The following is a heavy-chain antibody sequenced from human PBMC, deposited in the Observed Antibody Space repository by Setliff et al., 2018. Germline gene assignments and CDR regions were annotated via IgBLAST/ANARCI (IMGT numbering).Heavy chain of an antibody. CDR2: ISGSGDNT. CDR1: GFTFSTYA. CDR3: APDSSGPYPNWSAP. D-gene: IGHD3-22*01. J-gene: IGHJ5*02. V-gene: IGHV3-23*01. Sequence: PGESLKISCAASGFTFSTYALSWVRQAPGKGLEWVSCISGSGDNTHYADSVKGRFTISRDNSENTLYLQMNSLRAEDTAVYYCAPDSSGPYPNWSAPWGQGTLVTVSS.